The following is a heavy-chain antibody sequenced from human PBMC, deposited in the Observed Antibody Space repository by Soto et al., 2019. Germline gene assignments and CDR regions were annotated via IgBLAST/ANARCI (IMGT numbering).Heavy chain of an antibody. D-gene: IGHD3-10*01. CDR2: ISSSSSTI. Sequence: GGSLRLSCAASGFTFSSYSMNWVRQAPGKGLEWVSYISSSSSTIYYADSVKGRVTISRDNAKDSLYLQMNSLRDEDTAVYYCAREDRYAGTPNFDYWGQGTLVTVSS. V-gene: IGHV3-48*02. J-gene: IGHJ4*02. CDR3: AREDRYAGTPNFDY. CDR1: GFTFSSYS.